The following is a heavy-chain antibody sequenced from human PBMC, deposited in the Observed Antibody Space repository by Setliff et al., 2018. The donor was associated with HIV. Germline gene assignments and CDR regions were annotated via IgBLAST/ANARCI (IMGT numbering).Heavy chain of an antibody. CDR1: GGSISGYY. Sequence: SETLSLTCTVSGGSISGYYWSWVRQPPGKGLEWIGEIHHSGSTNNNPSLKSRVTISLAASKNQFSLKLRSVTVADTAVYFCARGPVVGFDSWGQGTLVTVSS. CDR3: ARGPVVGFDS. J-gene: IGHJ4*02. CDR2: IHHSGST. D-gene: IGHD2-15*01. V-gene: IGHV4-34*01.